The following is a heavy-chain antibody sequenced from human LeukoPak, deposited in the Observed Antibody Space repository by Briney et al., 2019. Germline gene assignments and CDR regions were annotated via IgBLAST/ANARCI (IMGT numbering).Heavy chain of an antibody. V-gene: IGHV4-38-2*01. J-gene: IGHJ6*04. CDR2: IYHSGST. CDR1: GYSISSGYY. CDR3: ARRSPSDV. Sequence: KPSETLFLTCAVSGYSISSGYYWGWIRQPPGKGLEWIGSIYHSGSTYYNPSLKSRVTISVDTSKNQFSLKLSSVTAADTAVYYCARRSPSDVWGKGTTVTVSS.